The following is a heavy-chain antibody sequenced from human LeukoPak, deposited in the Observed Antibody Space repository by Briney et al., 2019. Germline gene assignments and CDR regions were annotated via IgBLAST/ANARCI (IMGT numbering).Heavy chain of an antibody. CDR3: ASSSKDGYNLD. CDR2: INHSGST. V-gene: IGHV4-34*01. CDR1: GGSFSGYY. Sequence: SETLSLTCAVYGGSFSGYYWSWIRQPPGKGLEWIGEINHSGSTNYNPSLKSRVTISVDTSKNQFSLKLSSVTAADTAVYYCASSSKDGYNLDWGQGTLVTVSS. J-gene: IGHJ4*02. D-gene: IGHD5-24*01.